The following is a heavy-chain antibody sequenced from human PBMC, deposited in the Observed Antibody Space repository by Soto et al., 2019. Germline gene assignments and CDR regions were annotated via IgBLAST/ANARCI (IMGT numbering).Heavy chain of an antibody. V-gene: IGHV1-2*04. Sequence: ASVKVSCKASGYSFTGYYMHWVRQAPGQGLEWMGWVNPNSGGTNYAQKFQGWVTMTRDTSISTAYMELSRLRSDDTAVYYCARVQLRGDAFDIWGRGTMVTVSS. CDR2: VNPNSGGT. J-gene: IGHJ3*02. CDR1: GYSFTGYY. D-gene: IGHD1-7*01. CDR3: ARVQLRGDAFDI.